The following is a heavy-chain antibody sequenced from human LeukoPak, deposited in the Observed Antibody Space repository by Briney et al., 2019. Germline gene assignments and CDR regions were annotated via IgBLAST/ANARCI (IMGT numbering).Heavy chain of an antibody. J-gene: IGHJ4*02. CDR1: GYTFTGYH. CDR2: INPYSGDT. CDR3: ARDQGSLTRSWYTGY. Sequence: ASVKVSCKASGYTFTGYHIHWVRQAPGQGLEWMGRINPYSGDTNFAQKFQGRVTMTRDTSITTAYMDLSSLTPDDTAVYYCARDQGSLTRSWYTGYWGQGTQVTVSS. D-gene: IGHD6-13*01. V-gene: IGHV1-2*06.